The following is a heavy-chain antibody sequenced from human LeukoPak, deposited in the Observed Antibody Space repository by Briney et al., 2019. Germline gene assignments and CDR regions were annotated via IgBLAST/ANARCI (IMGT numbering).Heavy chain of an antibody. J-gene: IGHJ4*02. CDR3: AYLVGANPFDC. V-gene: IGHV3-23*01. CDR2: IRANGGNT. Sequence: GGSLRLSCAASGFTFSTYAMSWVRQAPGKGLEWVSGIRANGGNTYYADSVEGRFTISRDNSKNTLYLQMNGLGAEDTAVYYCAYLVGANPFDCWGQGTLVTVSS. D-gene: IGHD1-26*01. CDR1: GFTFSTYA.